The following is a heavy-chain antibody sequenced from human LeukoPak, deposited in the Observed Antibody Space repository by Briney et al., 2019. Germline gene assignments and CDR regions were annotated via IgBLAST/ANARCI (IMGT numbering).Heavy chain of an antibody. D-gene: IGHD2-15*01. Sequence: SETLSLTCTVSGGSVSSGSYYWSWIRQPPGKGLEWIGYIYYSGSTNYNPSLKSRVTISVDTSKNQFSLKLSSVTAADTAVYYCASRHCSGGSCFFSALFDYWGQGTLVTVSS. J-gene: IGHJ4*02. V-gene: IGHV4-61*01. CDR3: ASRHCSGGSCFFSALFDY. CDR2: IYYSGST. CDR1: GGSVSSGSYY.